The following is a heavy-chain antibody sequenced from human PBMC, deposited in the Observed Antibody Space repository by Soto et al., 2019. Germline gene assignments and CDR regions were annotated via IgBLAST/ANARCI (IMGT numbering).Heavy chain of an antibody. CDR2: ISAYNGNT. D-gene: IGHD6-19*01. CDR1: GYTFTSYD. J-gene: IGHJ4*02. CDR3: ARDVSSGWPAFDY. V-gene: IGHV1-18*01. Sequence: ASVKVSCKASGYTFTSYDINWVRQATGQGLEWMGWISAYNGNTNYAQKLQGRVTMTTDTSTSTAYMELRSLRSDDTAVYYCARDVSSGWPAFDYWGQGTLVTVSS.